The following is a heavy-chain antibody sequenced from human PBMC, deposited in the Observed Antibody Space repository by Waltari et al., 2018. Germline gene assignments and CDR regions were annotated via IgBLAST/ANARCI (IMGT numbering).Heavy chain of an antibody. CDR3: ARVPSSRGELLFDY. V-gene: IGHV1-2*02. J-gene: IGHJ4*02. D-gene: IGHD1-26*01. Sequence: QVQLVQSGAEVKKPGASVKVSCKASGYTFTGYYMHGVRQAPGQGLEWMGWINPNSGGTNYAQKFQGRVTMTRDTSISTAYMELSRLRSDDTAVYYCARVPSSRGELLFDYWGQGNLVTVSS. CDR2: INPNSGGT. CDR1: GYTFTGYY.